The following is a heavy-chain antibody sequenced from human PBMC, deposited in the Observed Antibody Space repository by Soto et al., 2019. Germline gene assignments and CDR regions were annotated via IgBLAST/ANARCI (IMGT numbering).Heavy chain of an antibody. D-gene: IGHD3-22*01. Sequence: PSETLSLTCTVSGGSISSSSYYWGWIRQPPGKGLEWIGSIYYSGSTYYNPSLKSRVTISVDTSKNQFSLKLSSVTAADTAVYYCERLSSGPRGRDYWGQGTLVTVSS. CDR2: IYYSGST. V-gene: IGHV4-39*01. CDR3: ERLSSGPRGRDY. CDR1: GGSISSSSYY. J-gene: IGHJ4*02.